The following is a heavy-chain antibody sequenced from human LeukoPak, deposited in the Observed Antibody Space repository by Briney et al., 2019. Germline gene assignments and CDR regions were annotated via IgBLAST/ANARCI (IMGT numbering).Heavy chain of an antibody. CDR1: GFTFSSYT. CDR3: AREGHYYYYMDV. J-gene: IGHJ6*03. CDR2: MSSDGNDK. V-gene: IGHV3-30*04. Sequence: PGGSLRLSCAASGFTFSSYTIHWVRQAPGQGLEWVAVMSSDGNDKHYAASVKGRFTISRDNSKTTVYLQMNSLRPDDTALYYCAREGHYYYYMDVWGKGTTVTVSS.